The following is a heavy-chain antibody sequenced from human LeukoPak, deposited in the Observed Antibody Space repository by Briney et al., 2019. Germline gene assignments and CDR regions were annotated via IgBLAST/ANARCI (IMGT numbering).Heavy chain of an antibody. J-gene: IGHJ4*02. CDR2: IIPILGTA. CDR3: ARHLVGATQHLDY. Sequence: ASVKVSCKASGGTFISYAISWVRQAPGQGLEWMGRIIPILGTANYAQKFQGRVTITTDESTSTAYMELSSLRSEDTAVYYCARHLVGATQHLDYWGQGTLVTVSS. CDR1: GGTFISYA. V-gene: IGHV1-69*11. D-gene: IGHD1-26*01.